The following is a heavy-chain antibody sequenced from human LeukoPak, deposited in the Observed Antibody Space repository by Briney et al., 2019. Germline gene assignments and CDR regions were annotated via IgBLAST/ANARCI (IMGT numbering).Heavy chain of an antibody. Sequence: PGGSLRLSCAASGFTFSDYWIDWVRQAPGQGLEWVANINTDGSTTNYVDSVKGRFTISRDNAKNSLYLQMNSLRAEDTAVYYCARDDSVRGFDYWGQGTLVTVSS. D-gene: IGHD3-10*01. CDR2: INTDGSTT. V-gene: IGHV3-7*01. CDR1: GFTFSDYW. CDR3: ARDDSVRGFDY. J-gene: IGHJ4*02.